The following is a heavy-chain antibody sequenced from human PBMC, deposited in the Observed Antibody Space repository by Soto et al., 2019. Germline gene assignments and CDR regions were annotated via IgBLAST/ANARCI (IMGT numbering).Heavy chain of an antibody. CDR1: GYTFTSYG. J-gene: IGHJ4*02. V-gene: IGHV1-18*01. CDR2: ISPYNGNT. CDR3: ARDTIGPPRSRHVFDY. Sequence: QVQLVQSGAEVKKPGASVKVSCKASGYTFTSYGISWVRQAPGQGLEWMGWISPYNGNTKYAQKRQGRVTMTTDTSTSTASMELRSLRSDDTAVYYCARDTIGPPRSRHVFDYWGQGTLVTVSS.